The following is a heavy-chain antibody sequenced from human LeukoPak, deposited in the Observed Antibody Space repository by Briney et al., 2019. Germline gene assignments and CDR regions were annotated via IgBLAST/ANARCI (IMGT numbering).Heavy chain of an antibody. J-gene: IGHJ4*02. CDR2: IYYSGST. CDR3: ARMALRGFDY. CDR1: GGSISSGDYY. Sequence: SETLSLTCTVSGGSISSGDYYWSWLRQPPGQGLEWIGYIYYSGSTYYNPSLKSRVTISVDTSKNQFSLKLSSVTAADTAVYYCARMALRGFDYWGQGTLVTVSS. D-gene: IGHD1-7*01. V-gene: IGHV4-30-4*01.